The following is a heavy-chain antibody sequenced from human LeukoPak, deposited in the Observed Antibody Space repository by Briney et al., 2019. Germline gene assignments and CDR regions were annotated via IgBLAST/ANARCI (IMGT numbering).Heavy chain of an antibody. J-gene: IGHJ5*02. V-gene: IGHV4-59*08. CDR1: GGSVGSFS. D-gene: IGHD3-10*01. CDR2: IYYNGST. CDR3: ARAVGYYGSGSSGEEWFDP. Sequence: PSETLSLTCIVSGGSVGSFSWSWIRQSPGKGLEWIGFIYYNGSTNCNPSLKSRVTISVDRSKSQFSLKLSSVTAADTALYYCARAVGYYGSGSSGEEWFDPWGQGTLVTVS.